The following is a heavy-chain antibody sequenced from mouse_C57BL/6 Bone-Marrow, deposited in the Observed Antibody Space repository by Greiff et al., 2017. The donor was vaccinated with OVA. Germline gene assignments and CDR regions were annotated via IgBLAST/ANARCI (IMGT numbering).Heavy chain of an antibody. CDR2: ISYDGIN. J-gene: IGHJ3*01. CDR1: GYSITSGYY. D-gene: IGHD3-1*01. V-gene: IGHV3-6*01. Sequence: EVQLQESGPGLVKPSQSLSLTCSVTGYSITSGYYWNWIRQFPGNKLEWMGYISYDGINNYNPSLKNRISITRDTSTNQFFLKLNSVTTEDTATYYCARDRGGYWGQGTLVTVSA. CDR3: ARDRGGY.